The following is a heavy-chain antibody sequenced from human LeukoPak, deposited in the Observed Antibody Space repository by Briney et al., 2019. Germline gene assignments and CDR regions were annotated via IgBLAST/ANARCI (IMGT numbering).Heavy chain of an antibody. D-gene: IGHD3-3*01. CDR2: INHSGST. J-gene: IGHJ5*02. Sequence: GSLRLSCAASGLTFSSYAMSWIRQPPGKGLEWIGEINHSGSTNYNPSLKSRVTISVDTSKNQFSLKLSSVTAADTAVYYCARGRDANLYTIFGVVKGNWFDPWGQGTLVTVSS. CDR1: GLTFSSYA. V-gene: IGHV4-34*01. CDR3: ARGRDANLYTIFGVVKGNWFDP.